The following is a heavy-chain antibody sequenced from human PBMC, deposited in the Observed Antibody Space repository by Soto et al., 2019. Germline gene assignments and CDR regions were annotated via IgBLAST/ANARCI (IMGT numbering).Heavy chain of an antibody. CDR1: GFTFSSYG. J-gene: IGHJ4*02. Sequence: QVQLVESGGGVVQPGRSLRLSCAASGFTFSSYGMHWVRQAPGKGLEWVAVIWYDGSNKYYADSVKGRFTISRDNSKITLYLQMNSLRAEDTAVYYCARDQLYSSSWFDYWGQGTLVTVSS. D-gene: IGHD6-13*01. CDR2: IWYDGSNK. CDR3: ARDQLYSSSWFDY. V-gene: IGHV3-33*01.